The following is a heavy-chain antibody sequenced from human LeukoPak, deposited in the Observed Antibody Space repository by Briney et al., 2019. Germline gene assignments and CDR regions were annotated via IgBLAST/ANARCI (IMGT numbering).Heavy chain of an antibody. CDR3: ARESGLVDY. J-gene: IGHJ4*02. Sequence: KPSETLSLTCAVYGGSFSGYYWSWIRQPPGKGLEWIGEINHSGSTNYNPSLKSRVTISVDTSKNQFSLKLSSVTAADTAVYYCARESGLVDYWGQGTLVTVSS. CDR1: GGSFSGYY. D-gene: IGHD2-8*02. CDR2: INHSGST. V-gene: IGHV4-34*01.